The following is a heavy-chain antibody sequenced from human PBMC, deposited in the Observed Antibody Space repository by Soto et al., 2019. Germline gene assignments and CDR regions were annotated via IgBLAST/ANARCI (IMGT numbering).Heavy chain of an antibody. D-gene: IGHD2-15*01. Sequence: ESLKISCKGSGYRFPTYWISWLRQIRGKGLEWMGRIDPSDSYTNYSPSFQGHVTISADKSISTAYLQWSSLKASDTATYYCARRYCSGGSCYSWFDPWGQGTLVTVSS. CDR1: GYRFPTYW. CDR2: IDPSDSYT. V-gene: IGHV5-10-1*01. J-gene: IGHJ5*02. CDR3: ARRYCSGGSCYSWFDP.